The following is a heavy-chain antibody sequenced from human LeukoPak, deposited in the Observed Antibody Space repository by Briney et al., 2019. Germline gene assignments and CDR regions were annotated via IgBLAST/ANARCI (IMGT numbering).Heavy chain of an antibody. CDR1: GFSVSNKY. CDR2: IYTGGDT. J-gene: IGHJ4*02. V-gene: IGHV3-53*01. CDR3: AGGQMFTSGGFDD. Sequence: GESLRLSCAASGFSVSNKYMSWVRQAPGKGLEWVSVIYTGGDTYYADSVRGRFTISRDNAKNTVKLQMNSLRAEDTALYYCAGGQMFTSGGFDDWGQGTLVTVSS. D-gene: IGHD6-19*01.